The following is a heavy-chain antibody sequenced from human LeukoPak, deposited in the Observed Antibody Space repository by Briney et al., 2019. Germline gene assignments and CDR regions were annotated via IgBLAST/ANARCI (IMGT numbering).Heavy chain of an antibody. Sequence: SETLSLTCTVSGGSISSTNYYWGWIRQPPGKGLEWIGRIYYSGSTYYNPSLKSRVTISVDTSKNQFSLKLSSVTAADMAVYYCAGGYYDSSGYYGPWYAFDIWGQGTMVTVSS. J-gene: IGHJ3*02. CDR1: GGSISSTNYY. V-gene: IGHV4-39*07. D-gene: IGHD3-22*01. CDR3: AGGYYDSSGYYGPWYAFDI. CDR2: IYYSGST.